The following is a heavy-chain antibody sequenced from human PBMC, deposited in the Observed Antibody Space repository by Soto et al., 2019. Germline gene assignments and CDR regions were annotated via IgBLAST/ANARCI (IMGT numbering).Heavy chain of an antibody. Sequence: ASVKVSCKASGYTFTNYDINWVRQATGQGLEWMGWMSPKSGSRGNAQKFQGRVTMTTDSSISTAYMELSGLRSEDTAVYFCARRGRDFYSHYYYYGMDVWGQGTTVTVSS. J-gene: IGHJ6*02. CDR3: ARRGRDFYSHYYYYGMDV. V-gene: IGHV1-8*01. D-gene: IGHD1-26*01. CDR1: GYTFTNYD. CDR2: MSPKSGSR.